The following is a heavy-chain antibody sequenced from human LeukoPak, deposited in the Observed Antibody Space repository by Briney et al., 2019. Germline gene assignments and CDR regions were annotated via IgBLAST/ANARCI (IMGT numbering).Heavy chain of an antibody. CDR3: ATPGGGYNYGAKLAK. D-gene: IGHD5-18*01. CDR1: GYTFTGYY. CDR2: FDPEDDDPEHDET. J-gene: IGHJ4*02. V-gene: IGHV1-24*01. Sequence: GASVKVSCKTSGYTFTGYYIHWVRQAPGKGPEWMGHFDPEDDDPEHDETMYAQKSQGRVTLTDDKSTDTAYMELSSLRSDDTAVYYCATPGGGYNYGAKLAKWGQGTLVTVYS.